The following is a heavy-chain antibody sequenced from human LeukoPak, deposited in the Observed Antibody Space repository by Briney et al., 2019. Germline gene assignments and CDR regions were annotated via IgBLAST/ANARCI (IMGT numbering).Heavy chain of an antibody. CDR2: IYTSGST. CDR1: GGSIRSGSYY. J-gene: IGHJ5*02. D-gene: IGHD3-3*01. V-gene: IGHV4-61*02. CDR3: ARDRNYDFWSGYTNWFDP. Sequence: SQTLSLTCTVSGGSIRSGSYYWSWIRQPAGKELEWIGRIYTSGSTNYNPSLKSRVTISVDTSKNQFSLKLSSVTAADTAVYYCARDRNYDFWSGYTNWFDPWGQGTLVTVSS.